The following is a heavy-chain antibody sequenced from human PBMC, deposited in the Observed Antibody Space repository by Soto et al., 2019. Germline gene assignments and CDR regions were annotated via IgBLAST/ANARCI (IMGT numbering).Heavy chain of an antibody. J-gene: IGHJ4*02. Sequence: QVLLVQSGAEVQKPGSSVKISCKASGGSFGNSAINWVRQTPEQGLEWLGGFIPVYRTLNYAQKFQGRVTITADESTGTAYMTLNSLASNDTAVYYCATGVIWIGYFTVDSWGQGTRVTVSS. CDR2: FIPVYRTL. D-gene: IGHD3-3*01. CDR3: ATGVIWIGYFTVDS. V-gene: IGHV1-69*01. CDR1: GGSFGNSA.